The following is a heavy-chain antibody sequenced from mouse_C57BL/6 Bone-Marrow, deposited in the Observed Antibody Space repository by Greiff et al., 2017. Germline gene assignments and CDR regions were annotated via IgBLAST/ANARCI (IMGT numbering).Heavy chain of an antibody. CDR3: VRRRYYDAMDY. Sequence: EVHLVESGGGLVQPKGSLKLSCAASGFTFNPYAMHWVRPAPGQGLEWVARIRSKSSNYATYYADSVKDRFTISRDDSQSMLYLQMNHLKTEDTAMYYCVRRRYYDAMDYWGQGTSVTVSS. D-gene: IGHD2-14*01. J-gene: IGHJ4*01. V-gene: IGHV10-3*01. CDR1: GFTFNPYA. CDR2: IRSKSSNYAT.